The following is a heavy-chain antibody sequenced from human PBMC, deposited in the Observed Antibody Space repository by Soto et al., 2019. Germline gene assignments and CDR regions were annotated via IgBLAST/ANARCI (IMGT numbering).Heavy chain of an antibody. CDR3: ARPCFSSSYMFDY. D-gene: IGHD6-6*01. V-gene: IGHV4-39*01. CDR1: GDSISSSTYY. CDR2: IYHTGTT. J-gene: IGHJ4*02. Sequence: PSETLSLTCTVSGDSISSSTYYWGWIRQPPGKGLEWIGCIYHTGTTYYNPSLKSRVTISVDTSKNQFSLKLSSVTAADTAVYYCARPCFSSSYMFDYWGQGTLVTVSS.